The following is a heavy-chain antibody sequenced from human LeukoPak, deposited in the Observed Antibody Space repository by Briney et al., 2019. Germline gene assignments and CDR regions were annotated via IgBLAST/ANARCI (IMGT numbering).Heavy chain of an antibody. J-gene: IGHJ5*02. D-gene: IGHD6-19*01. CDR1: GYTFTGYY. Sequence: GASVKVSCKASGYTFTGYYMHWVRQAPGQGLEWMGWINPNSGGTNYAQKFQGRVTMTRDTSISTAYMELSRLRSDDTAVYYCARKFGSAVAEFWFDPWGQGTLVTVSS. V-gene: IGHV1-2*02. CDR3: ARKFGSAVAEFWFDP. CDR2: INPNSGGT.